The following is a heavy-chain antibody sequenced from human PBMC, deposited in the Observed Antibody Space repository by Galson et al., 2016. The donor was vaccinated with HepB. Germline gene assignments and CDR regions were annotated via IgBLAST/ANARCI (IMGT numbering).Heavy chain of an antibody. CDR1: GFTFSNYW. V-gene: IGHV3-74*01. J-gene: IGHJ6*02. Sequence: SLRLSCAASGFTFSNYWMNWIRQAPGKGLEWVSRTNGDGSSTTYADSVRGRFIVSRDNAKNTLYLQMNSLRSEDTAVYYCARGQTSFYYYYALDVWGQGTTVTVSS. CDR2: TNGDGSST. CDR3: ARGQTSFYYYYALDV.